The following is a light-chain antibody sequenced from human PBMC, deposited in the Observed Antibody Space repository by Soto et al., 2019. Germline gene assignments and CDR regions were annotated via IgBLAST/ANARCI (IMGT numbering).Light chain of an antibody. CDR2: EVN. CDR3: ASYSDSDTKV. V-gene: IGLV2-14*03. J-gene: IGLJ1*01. Sequence: VSGSPGQSITISCGGTSSDVGAYIYVSWYQQYPGKAPKLIIYEVNNRPSGVSGRFSGSKSDTTAHLTISGLQAEDEADYYCASYSDSDTKVFGTGTKVTVL. CDR1: SSDVGAYIY.